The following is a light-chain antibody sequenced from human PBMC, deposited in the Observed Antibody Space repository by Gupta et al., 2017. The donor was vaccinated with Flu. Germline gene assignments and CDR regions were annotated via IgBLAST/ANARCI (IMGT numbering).Light chain of an antibody. J-gene: IGKJ1*01. CDR1: QNISRA. CDR3: QQYNSWPLT. CDR2: GAS. Sequence: TVMTQPPATLSVSPGERATLSCRASQNISRALAWYQQKPGQAPRLLIYGASTRATGIPARFSGSGSGTEFTLTVSSLQSEDFAVYYCQQYNSWPLTFGQGTKVEIK. V-gene: IGKV3-15*01.